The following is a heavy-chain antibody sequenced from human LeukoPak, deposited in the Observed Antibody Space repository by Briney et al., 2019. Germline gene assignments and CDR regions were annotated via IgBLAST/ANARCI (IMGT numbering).Heavy chain of an antibody. CDR3: ARGYYDILTGYYP. D-gene: IGHD3-9*01. Sequence: GGSLRLSCAASGFTFSSYWMSWVRQAPGKGLEWVANIKKDGSEKYYVDSVKGRFTISRDNAKNSLYLQMNSLRAEDTAVYYCARGYYDILTGYYPWGQGTLVTVSS. CDR2: IKKDGSEK. J-gene: IGHJ5*02. CDR1: GFTFSSYW. V-gene: IGHV3-7*01.